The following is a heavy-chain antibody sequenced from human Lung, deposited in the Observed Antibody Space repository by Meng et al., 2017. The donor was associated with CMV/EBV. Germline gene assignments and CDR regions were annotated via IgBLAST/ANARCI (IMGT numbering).Heavy chain of an antibody. CDR2: INPNSGGT. D-gene: IGHD5-18*01. CDR3: ARVGERAMVYYFDY. Sequence: VXVSCXXSGYTFTGYYMHWVRQAPGQGLEWMGWINPNSGGTNYAQKFQGRVTMTRDTSISTAYMELSRLRSDDTAVYYCARVGERAMVYYFDYWGQGTLVTVSS. J-gene: IGHJ4*02. CDR1: GYTFTGYY. V-gene: IGHV1-2*02.